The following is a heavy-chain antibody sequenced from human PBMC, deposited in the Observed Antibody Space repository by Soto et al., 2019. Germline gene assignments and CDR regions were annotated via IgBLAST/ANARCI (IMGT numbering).Heavy chain of an antibody. V-gene: IGHV3-30*18. CDR1: GFTFSSYG. J-gene: IGHJ6*02. Sequence: QVQLVESGGGVVQPGRSLRLSCAASGFTFSSYGMHWVRQAPGKGLEWVAVISYDGSNKYYADSVKGRFTISRDNSKNTVYLQMNSLRAEDTAVDYCAKDRCSSPSGLDVWGQGTTVSVSS. CDR3: AKDRCSSPSGLDV. CDR2: ISYDGSNK. D-gene: IGHD6-13*01.